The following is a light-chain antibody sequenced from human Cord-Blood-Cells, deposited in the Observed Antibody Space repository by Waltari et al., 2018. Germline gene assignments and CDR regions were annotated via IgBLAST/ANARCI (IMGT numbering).Light chain of an antibody. CDR2: WAS. CDR3: QQYYSTPYT. Sequence: DIVMTQSPDSLAVSLGERATINCKSSKSVLYSSNNKNYLAWYQQKPGQPPKLLIYWASTRESGVPDRFSGSGSGTDFTLTISSLQAEDLAVYYCQQYYSTPYTFGQGTKLEIK. CDR1: KSVLYSSNNKNY. V-gene: IGKV4-1*01. J-gene: IGKJ2*01.